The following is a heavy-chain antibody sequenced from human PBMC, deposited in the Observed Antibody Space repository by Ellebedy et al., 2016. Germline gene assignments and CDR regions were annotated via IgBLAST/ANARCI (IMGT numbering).Heavy chain of an antibody. CDR1: GLNFNTFF. Sequence: GESLKISXTASGLNFNTFFMSWVRQAPGKGLEWVSTISAGSDITRFADSVKGRFTVSRDNSKNTVYLQMNNVGAEDTAMYYCRHGHYADYWGQGTLVTVSS. V-gene: IGHV3-23*01. D-gene: IGHD3/OR15-3a*01. J-gene: IGHJ4*02. CDR2: ISAGSDIT. CDR3: RHGHYADY.